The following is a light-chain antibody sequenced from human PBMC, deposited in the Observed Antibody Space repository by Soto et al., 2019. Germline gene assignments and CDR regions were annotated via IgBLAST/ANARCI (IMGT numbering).Light chain of an antibody. Sequence: DTQMTQSPSSLSASVGDRVTITCRASQNVRSYVNLYQQKPGKAPNVLIYETSTLQDGVPSRFSGDGYGTDFTLSISSLHPEDFATYYCQQTFSLPRTFGQGTKVDIK. CDR1: QNVRSY. CDR3: QQTFSLPRT. J-gene: IGKJ2*02. CDR2: ETS. V-gene: IGKV1-39*01.